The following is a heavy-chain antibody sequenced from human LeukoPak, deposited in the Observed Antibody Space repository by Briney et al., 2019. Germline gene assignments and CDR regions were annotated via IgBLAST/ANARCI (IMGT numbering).Heavy chain of an antibody. D-gene: IGHD6-19*01. V-gene: IGHV3-7*01. CDR1: GLTFSAYW. Sequence: PGGPLRLSCAASGLTFSAYWGNWVRQAPGKGLEWVANIEQDGSEKNCVDSVKGRFTISRDNGENSLYLQMNSLRVEDTGVYYCVGGIGWLPDYWGQGTLVTVSS. J-gene: IGHJ4*02. CDR3: VGGIGWLPDY. CDR2: IEQDGSEK.